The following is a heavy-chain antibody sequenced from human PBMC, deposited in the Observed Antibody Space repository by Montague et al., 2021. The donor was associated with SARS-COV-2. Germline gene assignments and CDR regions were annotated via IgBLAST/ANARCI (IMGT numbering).Heavy chain of an antibody. J-gene: IGHJ4*02. CDR1: GGSISSSSYD. D-gene: IGHD3-22*01. CDR2: IYYSGST. CDR3: AREGGWLSRGSYYFDY. V-gene: IGHV4-39*07. Sequence: SETLSLTCTVAGGSISSSSYDWDWIRQPPGKGLEWIGGIYYSGSTYYNPSLKSRVTISVDTSKNQFSLKLSSVTAADTAVYYCAREGGWLSRGSYYFDYWGQGTLVTVSS.